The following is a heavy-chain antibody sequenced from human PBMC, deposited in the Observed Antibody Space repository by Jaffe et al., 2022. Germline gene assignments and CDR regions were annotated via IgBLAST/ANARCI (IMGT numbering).Heavy chain of an antibody. CDR2: IYYSGST. D-gene: IGHD5-12*01. CDR3: ARGREYSGYDLDY. Sequence: QLQLQESGPGLVKPSETLSLTCTVSGGSISSSSYYWGWIRQPPGKGLEWIGSIYYSGSTYYNPSLKSRVTISVDTSKNQFSLKLSSVTAADTAVYYCARGREYSGYDLDYWGQGTLVTVSS. J-gene: IGHJ4*02. CDR1: GGSISSSSYY. V-gene: IGHV4-39*01.